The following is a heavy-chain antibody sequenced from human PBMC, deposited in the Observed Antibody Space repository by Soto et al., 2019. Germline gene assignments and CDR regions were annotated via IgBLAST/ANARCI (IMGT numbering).Heavy chain of an antibody. D-gene: IGHD3-16*02. V-gene: IGHV3-9*01. CDR1: GFTFDDYA. Sequence: EVQLVESGGGLVQPGRSLRLSCAASGFTFDDYAMHWVRQAPGKGLEWVSGISWNSGSIGYADSVKGRFTISRDNAKNSLYLQMNSLRAEDTALYYCAKGVYDYIWGSYRSSYYYYMDVWGKGTTVTVSS. J-gene: IGHJ6*03. CDR3: AKGVYDYIWGSYRSSYYYYMDV. CDR2: ISWNSGSI.